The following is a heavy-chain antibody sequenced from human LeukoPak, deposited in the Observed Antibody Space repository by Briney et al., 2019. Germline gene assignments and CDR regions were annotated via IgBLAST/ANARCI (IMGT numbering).Heavy chain of an antibody. CDR1: GGTFSSYA. V-gene: IGHV1-69*04. Sequence: AATLKVSCKASGGTFSSYAISWVRQAPGQGLEWMGKIIPILGIANYAQKFQGRVTITADKSTSKAYMELSSLRSEDTAVYYCARDRETGTEAAFDIWGQGTMVTVSS. CDR2: IIPILGIA. D-gene: IGHD1-7*01. J-gene: IGHJ3*02. CDR3: ARDRETGTEAAFDI.